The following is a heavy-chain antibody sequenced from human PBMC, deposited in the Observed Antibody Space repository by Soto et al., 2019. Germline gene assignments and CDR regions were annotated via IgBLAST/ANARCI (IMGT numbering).Heavy chain of an antibody. CDR3: ARAAQYNSNWYEFDY. J-gene: IGHJ4*02. CDR2: INAGNGNT. CDR1: EYTFTNYA. Sequence: VASVKVSCKASEYTFTNYAMHWVRQAPGQRLEWMGWINAGNGNTKYSQKFQGRVTITRDTSASTAYMELSSLRSEDTAVYYCARAAQYNSNWYEFDYWGQGTLVTVSS. V-gene: IGHV1-3*01. D-gene: IGHD6-13*01.